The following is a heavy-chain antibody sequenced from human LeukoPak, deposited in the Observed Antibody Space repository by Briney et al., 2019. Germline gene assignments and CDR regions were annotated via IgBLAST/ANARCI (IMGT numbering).Heavy chain of an antibody. J-gene: IGHJ4*02. Sequence: ASVKVSCKASGYTFTVYYIHWLRQAPGQGLEWMGWISAYNGNTNYAQKLQGRVTMTTDTSTSTAYMELRSLRSDDTAVYYCARLYSSSWLDYWGQGTLVTVSS. V-gene: IGHV1-18*04. CDR3: ARLYSSSWLDY. D-gene: IGHD6-13*01. CDR2: ISAYNGNT. CDR1: GYTFTVYY.